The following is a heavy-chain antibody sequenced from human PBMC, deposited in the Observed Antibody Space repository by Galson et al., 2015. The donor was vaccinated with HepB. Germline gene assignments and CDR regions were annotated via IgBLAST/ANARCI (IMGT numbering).Heavy chain of an antibody. J-gene: IGHJ2*01. V-gene: IGHV1-3*01. Sequence: SVKVSCKASGYTFTSYAMHWVRQAPGQRLEWMGWINAGNGNTKYSQKFQGRVTITRDTSASTAYMELSSLRSEDTAVYYCAREGAVDTAMASSRYFDLWGRGTLVTVSS. CDR2: INAGNGNT. CDR3: AREGAVDTAMASSRYFDL. CDR1: GYTFTSYA. D-gene: IGHD5-18*01.